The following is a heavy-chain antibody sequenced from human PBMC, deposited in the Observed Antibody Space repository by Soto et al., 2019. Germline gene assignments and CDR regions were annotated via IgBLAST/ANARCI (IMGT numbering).Heavy chain of an antibody. Sequence: GGSLRLSCAASGFTFNSYAMHWVRQAPGKGLEWVAVISYGGGDKYYADSVKGRFTISRDNSKNTLYLQMNSLRADDTAVYYCARDRLFDSNTYYYNCGMDVWGQGTTVTVSS. D-gene: IGHD3-22*01. CDR3: ARDRLFDSNTYYYNCGMDV. V-gene: IGHV3-30-3*01. J-gene: IGHJ6*02. CDR1: GFTFNSYA. CDR2: ISYGGGDK.